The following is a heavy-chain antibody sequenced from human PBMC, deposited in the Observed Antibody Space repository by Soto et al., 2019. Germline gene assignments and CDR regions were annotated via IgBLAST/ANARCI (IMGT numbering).Heavy chain of an antibody. CDR1: GFIFSSCA. D-gene: IGHD2-8*02. CDR3: VKDRSDTWSFDY. V-gene: IGHV3-30*18. Sequence: GGSLRVSCVASGFIFSSCAMHWGRQVPGKGLEWLAVVTHDGTLYPYADSVKGRFSFSRDNSRKTLYLQMNGLRPEDTALYYCVKDRSDTWSFDYWGQGP. J-gene: IGHJ4*02. CDR2: VTHDGTLY.